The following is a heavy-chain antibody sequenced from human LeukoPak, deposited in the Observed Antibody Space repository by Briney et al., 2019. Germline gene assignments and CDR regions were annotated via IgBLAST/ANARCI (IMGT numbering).Heavy chain of an antibody. Sequence: SQTLSLTCTVSGGSISSGGYYWSWIRQHPGKGLEWIGYIYYSGSTYYNPSLKSRVTISVDTSKNQFSLKLSSVTAADTAVYCCARARGGDGSAFDIWGQGTMVTVSS. V-gene: IGHV4-31*03. D-gene: IGHD3-16*01. CDR3: ARARGGDGSAFDI. J-gene: IGHJ3*02. CDR2: IYYSGST. CDR1: GGSISSGGYY.